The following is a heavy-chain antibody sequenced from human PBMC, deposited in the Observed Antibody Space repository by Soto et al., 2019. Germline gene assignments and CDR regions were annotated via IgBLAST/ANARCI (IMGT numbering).Heavy chain of an antibody. J-gene: IGHJ6*03. D-gene: IGHD5-12*01. CDR2: IYYSGST. CDR1: GGSISSYY. V-gene: IGHV4-59*01. Sequence: PSETLSLTCTVSGGSISSYYWSWIRQPPGKGLEWIGYIYYSGSTNYNPSLKSRVTISVDTSKNQFSLKLSSVTAADTAVYYCARSVATITPYYYYYYMDVWGKGTTVTVSS. CDR3: ARSVATITPYYYYYYMDV.